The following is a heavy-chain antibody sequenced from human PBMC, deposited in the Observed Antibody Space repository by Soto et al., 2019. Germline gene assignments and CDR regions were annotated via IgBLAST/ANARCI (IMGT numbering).Heavy chain of an antibody. CDR3: ARDGGQWLANYYYYYGMXV. J-gene: IGHJ6*02. V-gene: IGHV4-59*01. D-gene: IGHD6-19*01. Sequence: PSETLCLTCTVSGGSIISYYWSWIRQPPGKGLEWIGYIYYSGSTNYNPSLKSRVTISVDTSKNQFSLKLSSVTAADTAVYYCARDGGQWLANYYYYYGMXVWGQGTTVXVSS. CDR2: IYYSGST. CDR1: GGSIISYY.